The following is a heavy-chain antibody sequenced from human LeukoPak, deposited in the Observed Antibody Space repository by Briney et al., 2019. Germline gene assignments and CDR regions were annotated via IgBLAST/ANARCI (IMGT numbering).Heavy chain of an antibody. CDR1: GFTFSSYW. J-gene: IGHJ4*02. V-gene: IGHV3-73*01. CDR2: IRGKADNYAT. Sequence: GGSLRLSCAASGFTFSSYWMNWARQAPGKGLEWVGRIRGKADNYATAYAASVQGRCTISRDDSQNTAYLQLNSLKTEDTAVYYCTQNNYWGQGALVTVSS. CDR3: TQNNY.